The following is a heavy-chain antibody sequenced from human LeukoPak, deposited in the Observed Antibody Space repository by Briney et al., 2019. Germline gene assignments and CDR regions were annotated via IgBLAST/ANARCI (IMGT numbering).Heavy chain of an antibody. CDR2: ISYDGSNE. D-gene: IGHD2-8*01. J-gene: IGHJ3*02. V-gene: IGHV3-30*04. Sequence: GGSLRLSCAASGFTFSSYVMHWVRQAPGKGLEWVAIISYDGSNEYYADSVKGRFTISRDNSKNSLYLQMNSLRAEDTALYYCARENGLAFDIWGQGTMVTVSS. CDR1: GFTFSSYV. CDR3: ARENGLAFDI.